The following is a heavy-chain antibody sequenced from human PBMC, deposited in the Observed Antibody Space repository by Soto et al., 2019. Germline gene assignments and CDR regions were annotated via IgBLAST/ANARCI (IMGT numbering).Heavy chain of an antibody. D-gene: IGHD6-13*01. V-gene: IGHV1-46*01. Sequence: QVQLVQSGAEVKKPGASVKVSCRTSGYTFTHYYIHWVRQAPGQELEWLAIINPASGSTNYAQDFQGRVTLTMDTSTTTVYMELSGLRAEDTAIFYCARDLAAGDHWGQGTLVTVSS. CDR2: INPASGST. CDR3: ARDLAAGDH. CDR1: GYTFTHYY. J-gene: IGHJ4*02.